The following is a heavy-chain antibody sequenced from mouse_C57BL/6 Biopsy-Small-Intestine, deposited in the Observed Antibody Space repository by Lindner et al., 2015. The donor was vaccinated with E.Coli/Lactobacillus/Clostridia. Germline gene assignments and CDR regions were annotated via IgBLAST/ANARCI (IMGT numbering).Heavy chain of an antibody. CDR1: GFNIKDYY. CDR2: IDPENGDT. CDR3: TTIYYGSSYGGYFDV. J-gene: IGHJ1*03. D-gene: IGHD1-1*01. Sequence: VQLQESGAELVKPGASVKLSCTASGFNIKDYYMHWVKQRPEQGLEWIGWIDPENGDTEYASKFQGKATITADTSSNTAYLQLSSLTSEDTAVYYCTTIYYGSSYGGYFDVWGTGTTVTVSS. V-gene: IGHV14-4*01.